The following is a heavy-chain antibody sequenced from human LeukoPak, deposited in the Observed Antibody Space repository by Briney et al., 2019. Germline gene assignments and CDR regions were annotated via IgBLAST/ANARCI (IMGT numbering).Heavy chain of an antibody. D-gene: IGHD6-13*01. J-gene: IGHJ6*02. Sequence: SVKVSCKASGGTFSSYAISWVRQAPGQGLEWMGGIIPIFGTANYAQKFQGRVTMTEDTSTDTAYMELSSLRSEDTAVYYCATEFGAAAGAYYYGMDVWGQGTTVTVSS. CDR3: ATEFGAAAGAYYYGMDV. CDR2: IIPIFGTA. CDR1: GGTFSSYA. V-gene: IGHV1-69*06.